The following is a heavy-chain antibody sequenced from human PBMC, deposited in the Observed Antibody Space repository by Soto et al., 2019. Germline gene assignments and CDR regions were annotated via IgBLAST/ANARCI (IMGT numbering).Heavy chain of an antibody. D-gene: IGHD6-13*01. CDR2: IYYSGST. Sequence: PSETLSLTCTVSGGSVSSGSYYWSWIRQPPGKGLEWIGYIYYSGSTNYNPSLKSRVTISVDTSKNQFSLKLSSVTAADTAVYYCARQPSIAAAGIFPTKPNYYYYGMDVWGQGTTVTVSS. CDR1: GGSVSSGSYY. J-gene: IGHJ6*02. V-gene: IGHV4-61*01. CDR3: ARQPSIAAAGIFPTKPNYYYYGMDV.